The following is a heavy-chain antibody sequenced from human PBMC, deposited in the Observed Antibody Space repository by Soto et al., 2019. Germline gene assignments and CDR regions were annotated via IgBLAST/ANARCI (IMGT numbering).Heavy chain of an antibody. J-gene: IGHJ5*02. CDR1: GGTFSSYA. CDR3: ARGSEAGTDNWFDP. V-gene: IGHV1-69*13. D-gene: IGHD6-19*01. Sequence: ASVQVSCKASGGTFSSYAISWVRQAPGQGLEWMGGIIPIFGTANYAQKFQGRVTITADESTSTAYMELSSLRSEDTAVYYCARGSEAGTDNWFDPWGQGTLVTVSS. CDR2: IIPIFGTA.